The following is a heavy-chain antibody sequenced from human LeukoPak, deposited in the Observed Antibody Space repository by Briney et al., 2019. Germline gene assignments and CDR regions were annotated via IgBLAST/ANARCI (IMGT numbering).Heavy chain of an antibody. D-gene: IGHD2-2*01. CDR1: GYTFTSYD. Sequence: ASVKASCKASGYTFTSYDINWVRQATGQGLEWMGWMNPNSGNTGYAQKFQGRVTMTRNTSISTAYMELNSLRAEDTAVYYCARDAGRKDDYWGQGTLVTVSS. V-gene: IGHV1-8*01. CDR3: ARDAGRKDDY. J-gene: IGHJ4*02. CDR2: MNPNSGNT.